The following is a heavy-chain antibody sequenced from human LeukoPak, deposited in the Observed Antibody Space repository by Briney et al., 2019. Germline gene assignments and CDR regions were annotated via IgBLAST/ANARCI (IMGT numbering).Heavy chain of an antibody. CDR1: GGTFSSYA. CDR2: ISAYNGNT. J-gene: IGHJ5*02. D-gene: IGHD3-16*01. Sequence: ASVKVSCKASGGTFSSYAISWVRQAPGQGLEWMGWISAYNGNTNYAQKLQGRVTMTTDTSTSTAYMELRSLRSDDTAVYYCARLLGVNWFDPWGQGTLVTVSS. CDR3: ARLLGVNWFDP. V-gene: IGHV1-18*01.